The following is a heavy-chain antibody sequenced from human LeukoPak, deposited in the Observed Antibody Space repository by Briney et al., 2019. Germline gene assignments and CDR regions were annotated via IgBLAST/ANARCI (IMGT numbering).Heavy chain of an antibody. CDR2: IYFSGST. V-gene: IGHV4-39*07. D-gene: IGHD4-17*01. J-gene: IGHJ5*02. Sequence: KSSETLSLTCAVAGASISGSNYFWGWIRQPPGKGLEWIGSIYFSGSTVYNPSLKSRVTISLDTSQNQFSLRLSSVTAADTGVYYCERDGDGDYADHWGQGTLVTVSS. CDR3: ERDGDGDYADH. CDR1: GASISGSNYF.